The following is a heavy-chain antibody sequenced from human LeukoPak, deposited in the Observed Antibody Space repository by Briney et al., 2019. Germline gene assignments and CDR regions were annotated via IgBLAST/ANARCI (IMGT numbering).Heavy chain of an antibody. Sequence: GGSLRLSCAASGVTFSSYAMTWVRQAPGRGLEWVSSITGNGLGTSYVDSVKGRFTISRDNFKNTLDLQMNSLRAEDTAVYYCAKDVIADSSGYPYYFDYWGQGTLVTVSS. CDR3: AKDVIADSSGYPYYFDY. V-gene: IGHV3-23*01. CDR2: ITGNGLGT. CDR1: GVTFSSYA. J-gene: IGHJ4*02. D-gene: IGHD3-22*01.